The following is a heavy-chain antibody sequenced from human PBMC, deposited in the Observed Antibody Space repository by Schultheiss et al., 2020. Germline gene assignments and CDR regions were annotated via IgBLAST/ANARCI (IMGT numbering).Heavy chain of an antibody. CDR2: ISTSGGTI. V-gene: IGHV3-48*03. J-gene: IGHJ4*02. D-gene: IGHD2-21*02. Sequence: GGSLRLSCAASGFTFSGYAMHWVRQAPGKVLEWISYISTSGGTIYYADSVKGRFTISRDNANNSLYLQMSSLRAEDTGFYYCAKELAYCGDDCDHYLWDYWGQGTLVTVSS. CDR1: GFTFSGYA. CDR3: AKELAYCGDDCDHYLWDY.